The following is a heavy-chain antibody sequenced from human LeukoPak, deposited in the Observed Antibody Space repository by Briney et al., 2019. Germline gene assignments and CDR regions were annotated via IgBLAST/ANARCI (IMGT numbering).Heavy chain of an antibody. CDR2: IYYSGST. V-gene: IGHV4-39*07. CDR3: ARVVLGSLFMDV. CDR1: GGSISSSSYY. D-gene: IGHD1-26*01. J-gene: IGHJ6*02. Sequence: SETLSLTCTVSGGSISSSSYYWGWIHQPPGKGLEWHGSIYYSGSTYYNPSLKSRVTISVDKSKNQFSLKLSSVTAADTTVYYCARVVLGSLFMDVWGQGTTVTVSS.